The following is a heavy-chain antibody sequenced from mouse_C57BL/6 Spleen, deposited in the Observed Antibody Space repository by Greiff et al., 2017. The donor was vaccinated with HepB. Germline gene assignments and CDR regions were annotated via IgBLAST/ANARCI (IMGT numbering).Heavy chain of an antibody. CDR1: GYAFSSYW. Sequence: LVESGASVKISCKASGYAFSSYWMNWVKQRPGKGLEWIGQIYPGDGDTNYNGKFKGKATLTADKSSSTAYMQLSSLTSEDSAVYFCARGDYGNWFAYWGQGTLVTVSA. D-gene: IGHD1-1*01. CDR3: ARGDYGNWFAY. J-gene: IGHJ3*01. V-gene: IGHV1-80*01. CDR2: IYPGDGDT.